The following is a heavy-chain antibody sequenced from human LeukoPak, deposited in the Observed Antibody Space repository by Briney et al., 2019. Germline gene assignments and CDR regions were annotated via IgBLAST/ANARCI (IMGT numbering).Heavy chain of an antibody. CDR2: INPSSGGT. J-gene: IGHJ4*02. D-gene: IGHD3-10*01. Sequence: GASVKVSCKVSGYTFTAYYLHWVRQAPGQGLEWMGRINPSSGGTNYAQKFQGRVTMTRDTSINTAYLDLSSLRSDDTAVYYCARGPSGSDYWGQGTLVIVSS. CDR3: ARGPSGSDY. CDR1: GYTFTAYY. V-gene: IGHV1-2*06.